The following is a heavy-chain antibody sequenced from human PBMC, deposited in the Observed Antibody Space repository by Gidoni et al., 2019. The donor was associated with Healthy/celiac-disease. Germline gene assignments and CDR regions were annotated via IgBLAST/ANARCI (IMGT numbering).Heavy chain of an antibody. D-gene: IGHD3-3*01. J-gene: IGHJ6*02. V-gene: IGHV1-2*02. CDR1: GYTFTGYY. CDR2: INPNSGGT. CDR3: ARSGYYNNYYYYGMDV. Sequence: QVQLVQSGAEVKKPGASVKVSCKDSGYTFTGYYMHWVRQAPGQGLEWMGWINPNSGGTNYAQKFQGRVTMTSDTSISTAYMELSRLRSDDTAVYYCARSGYYNNYYYYGMDVWGQGTTVTVSS.